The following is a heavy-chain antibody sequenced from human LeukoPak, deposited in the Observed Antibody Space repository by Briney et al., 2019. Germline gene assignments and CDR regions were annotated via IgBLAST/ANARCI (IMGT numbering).Heavy chain of an antibody. CDR1: GFTFSSYS. J-gene: IGHJ6*02. Sequence: GGSLRLCCAASGFTFSSYSMNWVRQAPGKGLEWVSSISSSSSYIYYADSVKGRFTISRDNAKNSLYLQMNSLRAEDTAVYYCARVRLLAARPGGMDVWGQGTTVTVSS. V-gene: IGHV3-21*01. D-gene: IGHD6-6*01. CDR2: ISSSSSYI. CDR3: ARVRLLAARPGGMDV.